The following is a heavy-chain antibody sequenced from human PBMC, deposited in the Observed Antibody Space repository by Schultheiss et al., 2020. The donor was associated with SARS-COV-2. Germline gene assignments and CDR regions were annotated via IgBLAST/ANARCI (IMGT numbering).Heavy chain of an antibody. Sequence: SETLSLTCAVYGGSFSGYYWSWIRQLPGKGLEWIGYIYYSGSTYYNPSLKSRVTISVDTSKNQFSLKLSSVTAADTAVYYCARVGYSYGLDYYYYGMDVWGQGTTVTVSS. J-gene: IGHJ6*02. CDR3: ARVGYSYGLDYYYYGMDV. CDR1: GGSFSGYY. D-gene: IGHD5-18*01. V-gene: IGHV4-34*01. CDR2: IYYSGST.